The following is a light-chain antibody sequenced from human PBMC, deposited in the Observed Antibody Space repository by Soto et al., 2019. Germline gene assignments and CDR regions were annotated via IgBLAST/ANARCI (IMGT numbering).Light chain of an antibody. CDR3: QEYAKWPPEGT. CDR2: GAS. J-gene: IGKJ1*01. V-gene: IGKV3-15*01. CDR1: QSVSSSY. Sequence: IVLTQSPATVSVSLGASATLSCRASQSVSSSYLAWYQQTPGPAPRLLTSGASTRATGIPARFSGSGSGTEFTLRIHSLQSEDFAFYYCQEYAKWPPEGTFGQGTKV.